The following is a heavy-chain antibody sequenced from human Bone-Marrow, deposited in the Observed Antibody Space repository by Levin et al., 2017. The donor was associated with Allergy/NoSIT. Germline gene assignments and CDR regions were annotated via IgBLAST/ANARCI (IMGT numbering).Heavy chain of an antibody. CDR1: GGSISSGNYY. CDR3: ARVGHVRESSGTSWYSFSYYYMDV. Sequence: SETLSLTCTVSGGSISSGNYYWSWIRQPAGERLEWTGRIYTSGSTNYNPSLKSRVTISLDTSKNQFSLKLTSVTAADTAVYYCARVGHVRESSGTSWYSFSYYYMDVWGKGTTVTVSS. J-gene: IGHJ6*03. CDR2: IYTSGST. V-gene: IGHV4-61*02. D-gene: IGHD2-2*02.